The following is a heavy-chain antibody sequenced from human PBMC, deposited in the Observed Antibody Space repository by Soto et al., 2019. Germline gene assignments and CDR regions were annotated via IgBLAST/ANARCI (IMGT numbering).Heavy chain of an antibody. J-gene: IGHJ4*02. Sequence: ETLSLTCTVSGGSVTSTSYYWSWIRQPPGKGLEWIGYMHYSGSTNYNPSLKSRVTISVDTSKNQFSLKLSSVTAADTAVYYCARAWGHLYFDYWGQGTLVTVSS. CDR2: MHYSGST. D-gene: IGHD3-16*01. CDR1: GGSVTSTSYY. CDR3: ARAWGHLYFDY. V-gene: IGHV4-61*01.